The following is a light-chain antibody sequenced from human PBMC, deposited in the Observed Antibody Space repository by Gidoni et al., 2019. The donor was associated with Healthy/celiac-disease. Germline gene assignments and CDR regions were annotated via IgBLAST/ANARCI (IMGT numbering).Light chain of an antibody. J-gene: IGKJ3*01. V-gene: IGKV1-33*01. CDR1: QDISNY. CDR3: QQYDNLPFT. CDR2: AAS. Sequence: DIQMTQSPSSMSASVGDRVTITCQASQDISNYLNWYQQKPGKAPKLLIYAASSLETGVPSRFSGSGSGTDFTFTISSLQPEDIATYYCQQYDNLPFTFXPXTKVDIK.